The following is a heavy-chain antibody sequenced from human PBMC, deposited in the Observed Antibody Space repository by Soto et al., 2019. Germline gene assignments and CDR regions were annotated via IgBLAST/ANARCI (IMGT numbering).Heavy chain of an antibody. CDR2: INAYNGNT. D-gene: IGHD5-18*01. CDR1: GYTFTSYG. CDR3: ASDVGYGLIDY. J-gene: IGHJ4*02. V-gene: IGHV1-18*01. Sequence: QVQLVQSGAEVKKPGASVKVSCKASGYTFTSYGISWVRQAPGQGLKWMGWINAYNGNTNYAQKFQGRVTMTTDTSTSTANMELRSLRSDDTAVYYFASDVGYGLIDYWGQGTLVTVSS.